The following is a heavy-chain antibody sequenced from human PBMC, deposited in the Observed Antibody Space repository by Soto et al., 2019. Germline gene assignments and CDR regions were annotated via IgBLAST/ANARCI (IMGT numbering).Heavy chain of an antibody. CDR1: GFTFDVHW. V-gene: IGHV3-7*01. D-gene: IGHD2-15*01. Sequence: GGSLRLSCEASGFTFDVHWMTWVRQAPGKGLEWVASIKHDGSEEYYVDSVKGRFTIYRDNARNSLYLQLSRLRAEDAAIYYCARDSRGANFDYWGQGALVTVSS. CDR2: IKHDGSEE. J-gene: IGHJ4*02. CDR3: ARDSRGANFDY.